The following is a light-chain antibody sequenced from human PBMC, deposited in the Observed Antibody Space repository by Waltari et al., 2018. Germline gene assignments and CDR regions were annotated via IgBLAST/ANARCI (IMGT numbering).Light chain of an antibody. J-gene: IGKJ2*03. CDR1: QGISAY. CDR3: QQLNSYPRS. Sequence: DIQLTQSPSFLSASVGDRVTITCRASQGISAYLAWYQQKPGKAPNLLIYTASTLQSGVPSRFSGSGAVTEFTLTISSLQPEDFATYYCQQLNSYPRSFGQGTKLEIK. CDR2: TAS. V-gene: IGKV1-9*01.